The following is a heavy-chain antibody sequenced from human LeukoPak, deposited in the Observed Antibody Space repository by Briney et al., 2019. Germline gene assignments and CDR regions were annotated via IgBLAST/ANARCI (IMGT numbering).Heavy chain of an antibody. Sequence: ASVKVSCKASGYTFTSYDINWVRQATGQGFEWMGWMNPNSGNTGYAQKFQGRVTMTRNTSISTAYMGLSSLRSEDTAVYYCARMTAGITAMVHYWGQGTLVTVSS. CDR1: GYTFTSYD. CDR3: ARMTAGITAMVHY. V-gene: IGHV1-8*01. J-gene: IGHJ4*02. CDR2: MNPNSGNT. D-gene: IGHD5-18*01.